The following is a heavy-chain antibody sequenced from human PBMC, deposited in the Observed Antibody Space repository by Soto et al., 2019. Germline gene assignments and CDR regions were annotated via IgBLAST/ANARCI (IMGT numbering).Heavy chain of an antibody. Sequence: QVQLVQSGAEVKKPGASVTVSCKTSGYTFSNYGINWVRQAPGQGLEWMGWISGYTGNTNYAQTVQGSVTMTTDTSTGTVYMELRSLKSDDTAIYYCSRFIMVGGWFDPNYYHGMDVWGQGTTVTVSS. CDR2: ISGYTGNT. J-gene: IGHJ6*02. CDR1: GYTFSNYG. D-gene: IGHD6-19*01. V-gene: IGHV1-18*01. CDR3: SRFIMVGGWFDPNYYHGMDV.